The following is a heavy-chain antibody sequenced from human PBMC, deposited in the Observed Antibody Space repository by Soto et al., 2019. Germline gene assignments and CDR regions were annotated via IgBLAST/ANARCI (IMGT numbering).Heavy chain of an antibody. CDR3: ARAVSQRWDWFDP. V-gene: IGHV6-1*01. Sequence: SQTLSLFCAISGDSVSSNIAAWNWIRQSPSRGLEWLGRTYYRSKWYNDYAVTGKSPITVNPRTSKNQFSLQLNSVTPEDTAVYYCARAVSQRWDWFDPWGQGTLVTVSS. D-gene: IGHD1-1*01. CDR2: TYYRSKWYN. CDR1: GDSVSSNIAA. J-gene: IGHJ5*02.